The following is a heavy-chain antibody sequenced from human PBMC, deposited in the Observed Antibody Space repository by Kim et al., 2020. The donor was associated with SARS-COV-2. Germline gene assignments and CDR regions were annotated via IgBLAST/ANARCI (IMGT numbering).Heavy chain of an antibody. J-gene: IGHJ4*02. V-gene: IGHV3-23*01. CDR2: ITANGGTT. Sequence: GGSLRLSCAASGFTFSTYNMNWVRQAPGKGLEWVSTITANGGTTYYADSVQGRFTISRDNSKNTLYLQINSLRAEDTAVYYCGSQYITRWYAYWGQGTLVTVSS. CDR3: GSQYITRWYAY. CDR1: GFTFSTYN. D-gene: IGHD6-13*01.